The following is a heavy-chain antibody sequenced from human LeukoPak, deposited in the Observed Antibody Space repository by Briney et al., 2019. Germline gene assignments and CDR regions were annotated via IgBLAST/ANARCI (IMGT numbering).Heavy chain of an antibody. CDR1: GYTFTGYY. CDR2: INPNSGGT. Sequence: ASVKVSCKASGYTFTGYYMHWVRQAPGQGLEWMGWINPNSGGTNYAQKFQGRVTMTRDTSISTAYMELRSLRSDDTAMYYCARTPTANIVLVKADFFEVWGQGTLVTVSS. V-gene: IGHV1-2*02. D-gene: IGHD2-8*02. CDR3: ARTPTANIVLVKADFFEV. J-gene: IGHJ4*02.